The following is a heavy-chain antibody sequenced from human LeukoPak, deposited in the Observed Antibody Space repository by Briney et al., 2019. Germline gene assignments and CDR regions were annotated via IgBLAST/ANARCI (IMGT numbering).Heavy chain of an antibody. CDR1: GYTFTSYY. Sequence: ASVKVSCKASGYTFTSYYMHWVRQAPGQGLEWMGIINPSGGSTSYAQKFQGRVTMTRDTSTSTVYMELSSLRSEDTAVYYCAREAEEDYDNSGYPGQGAFDIWGQGTMVTVSS. CDR2: INPSGGST. V-gene: IGHV1-46*01. J-gene: IGHJ3*02. CDR3: AREAEEDYDNSGYPGQGAFDI. D-gene: IGHD3-22*01.